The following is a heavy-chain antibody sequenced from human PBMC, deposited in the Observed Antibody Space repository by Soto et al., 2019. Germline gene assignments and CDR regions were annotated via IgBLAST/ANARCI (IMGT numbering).Heavy chain of an antibody. D-gene: IGHD1-26*01. J-gene: IGHJ5*02. V-gene: IGHV3-23*01. Sequence: VQLLESGGGLVQPGGSLRLSCAASGFTFSNYAMGWVRRAPGKGLEWVSTITDSGGTYYADSVKGRFTISRDNSKNTLILQMNNLRAGDTAIYFCAKVANYRNNPSYFDPWGQGTLVTVSS. CDR2: ITDSGGT. CDR1: GFTFSNYA. CDR3: AKVANYRNNPSYFDP.